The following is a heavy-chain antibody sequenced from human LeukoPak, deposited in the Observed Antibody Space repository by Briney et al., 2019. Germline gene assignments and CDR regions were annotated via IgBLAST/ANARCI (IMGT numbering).Heavy chain of an antibody. CDR2: IYPGDCDT. D-gene: IGHD6-19*01. J-gene: IGHJ5*02. CDR1: GCTFATFW. Sequence: GGSLQISCQGSGCTFATFWIGWVRQMPGKGLQWMGIIYPGDCDTRYNPSFQGQVTISADKSISTAYLQCSSLKASDTAIYYCARPLDPGISVGGFDLWGQGTLVTVSS. CDR3: ARPLDPGISVGGFDL. V-gene: IGHV5-51*01.